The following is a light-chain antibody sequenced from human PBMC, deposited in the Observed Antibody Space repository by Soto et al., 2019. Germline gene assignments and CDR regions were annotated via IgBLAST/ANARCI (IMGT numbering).Light chain of an antibody. CDR2: DAS. CDR3: QQYNSFAPYS. CDR1: QSMSFW. V-gene: IGKV1-5*01. J-gene: IGKJ2*03. Sequence: DIQMTQSPSTLSASVGDRVTITCRSSQSMSFWLAWYQQKPGKAPKLLIYDASTLYSGVPSRFSGSRSGTEFTLTISSLQPDDFASYYCQQYNSFAPYSFGQGTKLEI.